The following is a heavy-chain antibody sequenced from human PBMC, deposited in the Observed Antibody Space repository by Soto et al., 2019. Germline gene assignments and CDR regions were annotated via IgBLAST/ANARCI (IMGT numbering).Heavy chain of an antibody. D-gene: IGHD2-15*01. CDR2: IIPIFGTA. J-gene: IGHJ6*02. V-gene: IGHV1-69*01. CDR1: GGTFSSYA. Sequence: VQLVQSGAEVKKPGSSVKVSCKASGGTFSSYAISWVRQAPGQGLAWMGGIIPIFGTANYAQKFQGRVTITADESTSTAYMELSGLSSGATAVYYCARDSRENWRGVVVAALYYYGMDVWGQGTTVTVSS. CDR3: ARDSRENWRGVVVAALYYYGMDV.